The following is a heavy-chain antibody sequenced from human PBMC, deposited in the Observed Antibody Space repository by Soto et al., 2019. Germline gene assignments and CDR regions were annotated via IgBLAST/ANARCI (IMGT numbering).Heavy chain of an antibody. D-gene: IGHD3-10*01. J-gene: IGHJ4*02. V-gene: IGHV3-23*01. Sequence: AVGSLRLSCAASGFTFSSYAMSWVRQAPGKGLEWVSFISGGGGSTYYADSVKGQFTISRDNSKNTLYMQMNSLRAEDTAVYYCAKGHFYGSRTYLDYWGQGTLVTVSS. CDR1: GFTFSSYA. CDR3: AKGHFYGSRTYLDY. CDR2: ISGGGGST.